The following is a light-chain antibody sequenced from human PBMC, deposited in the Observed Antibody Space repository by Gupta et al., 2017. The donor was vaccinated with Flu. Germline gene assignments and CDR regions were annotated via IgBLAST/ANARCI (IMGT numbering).Light chain of an antibody. CDR1: QTLNNDF. V-gene: IGKV3-20*01. CDR2: DAS. J-gene: IGKJ1*01. Sequence: EVVLTQSPGTLSLSPGDRATLSCRASQTLNNDFLAWYQQRPGQAPRLVIYDASRRAAGIPDRFSGSGSGTDFSLTISRLEPEDFAEYYCQQYAMSPWTFGQGTTVESK. CDR3: QQYAMSPWT.